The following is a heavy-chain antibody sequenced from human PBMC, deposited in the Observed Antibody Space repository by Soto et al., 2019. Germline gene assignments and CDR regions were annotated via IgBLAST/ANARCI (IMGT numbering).Heavy chain of an antibody. CDR2: IKGDGSGI. CDR1: GFIFSGYW. Sequence: EVQLLESGGGLVPPGGSLRLSCAASGFIFSGYWMHWVRQAPGKGLVWVSRIKGDGSGISYADSVKGRFTISRDNVKKTLYLQMNSLRAEDTAVYYCARAICSGGRCFLLGLWGQGTLVTVSS. D-gene: IGHD2-15*01. V-gene: IGHV3-74*01. J-gene: IGHJ4*02. CDR3: ARAICSGGRCFLLGL.